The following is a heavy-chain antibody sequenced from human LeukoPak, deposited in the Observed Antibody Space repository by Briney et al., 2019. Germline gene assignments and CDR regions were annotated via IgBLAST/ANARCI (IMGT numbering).Heavy chain of an antibody. CDR1: GGSISSYY. V-gene: IGHV4-59*01. CDR2: IYYSGST. CDR3: ARAAYSSGNHVWYYYYYMDV. D-gene: IGHD3-10*01. Sequence: PSETLSLTCTVSGGSISSYYWSWIRQPPGKGLEWIGYIYYSGSTNYNPSLKSRVTISVDTSKNQFSLKLSSVTAADTAVYYCARAAYSSGNHVWYYYYYMDVWGKGTTVTVSS. J-gene: IGHJ6*03.